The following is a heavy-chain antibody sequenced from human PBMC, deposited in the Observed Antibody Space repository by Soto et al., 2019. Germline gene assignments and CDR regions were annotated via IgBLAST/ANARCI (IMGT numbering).Heavy chain of an antibody. CDR1: GFTFSSYG. J-gene: IGHJ4*02. CDR3: AKDRFGGEYMGLLGD. Sequence: QVQLVESGGGVVQPGRSLRLSCAASGFTFSSYGMHWVRQAPGKGLEWVAVISYDGSNKYYADSVKGRFTISRANSKNTLYLQMNSLRAEDTAVYYCAKDRFGGEYMGLLGDWGQGTLVTVSS. D-gene: IGHD4-17*01. V-gene: IGHV3-30*18. CDR2: ISYDGSNK.